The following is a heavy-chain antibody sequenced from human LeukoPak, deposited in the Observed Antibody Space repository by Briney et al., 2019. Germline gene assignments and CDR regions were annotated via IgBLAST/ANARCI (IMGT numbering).Heavy chain of an antibody. V-gene: IGHV3-48*03. CDR2: ISSSGSTI. CDR1: GFTFSSYE. D-gene: IGHD4-17*01. Sequence: GSLRLSCAASGFTFSSYEMNWVRQAPGKGLEWVSYISSSGSTIIYADSVKGRFTISRDNSKNTLYLQMNSLRAEDTAVYYCAKAGPRKDYEVDYWGQGTLVTVSS. J-gene: IGHJ4*02. CDR3: AKAGPRKDYEVDY.